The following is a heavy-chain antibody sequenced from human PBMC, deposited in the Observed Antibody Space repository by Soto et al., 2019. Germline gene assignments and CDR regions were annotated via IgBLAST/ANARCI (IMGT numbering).Heavy chain of an antibody. CDR2: ISYDGSNK. Sequence: GGSLRLSCAASGVTFSSYAMHWVRQAPGKGLEWVAVISYDGSNKYYADSVKGRFTISRDNSKNTLYLQMNSLRAEDTAVYYCAITHPPYYVSTGYYAHWGTGILVTVFS. CDR1: GVTFSSYA. D-gene: IGHD3-22*01. V-gene: IGHV3-30-3*01. J-gene: IGHJ4*02. CDR3: AITHPPYYVSTGYYAH.